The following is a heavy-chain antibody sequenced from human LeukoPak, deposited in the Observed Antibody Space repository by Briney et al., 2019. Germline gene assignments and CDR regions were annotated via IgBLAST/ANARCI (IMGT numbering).Heavy chain of an antibody. D-gene: IGHD4-23*01. V-gene: IGHV4-34*01. CDR2: INHSGST. J-gene: IGHJ5*02. CDR1: DGSFSGYY. CDR3: ASLSSGGKEGWFDP. Sequence: ETLSLTCAVYDGSFSGYYWSWIRQPPGKGLEWIGKINHSGSTNYYPSLRGRVTISVDTSKNQFSLTLSSVTAADTAVYYCASLSSGGKEGWFDPWGQGTLVTVSS.